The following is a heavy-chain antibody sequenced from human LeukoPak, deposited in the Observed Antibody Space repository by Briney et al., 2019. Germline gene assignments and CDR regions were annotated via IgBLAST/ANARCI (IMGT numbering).Heavy chain of an antibody. CDR3: GSRLAATGEFDY. Sequence: PSQTLSLTCNVSGGSLGSGTYYWSWIRQPPGKGLEWIGYIYYSGITYYNPSLKSRATIPIDTSKNQFSLKLNSVTAADTAIYFCGSRLAATGEFDYWGQGTLVTVSS. V-gene: IGHV4-30-4*01. D-gene: IGHD6-25*01. CDR2: IYYSGIT. J-gene: IGHJ4*02. CDR1: GGSLGSGTYY.